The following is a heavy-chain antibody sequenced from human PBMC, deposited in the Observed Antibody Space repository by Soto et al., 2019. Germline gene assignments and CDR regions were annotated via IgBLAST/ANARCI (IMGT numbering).Heavy chain of an antibody. CDR1: GGSVSRNSAA. Sequence: SRTLSLSSAISGGSVSRNSAAFNWIRQSASRGLEWLGRTDYGSKWSKDDAVTVKSRLTITIDTSKNTSSLPLNSVTPEDTAVYYCARGNDIAAAAMSYFDYWGQAPRATVSA. D-gene: IGHD6-13*01. V-gene: IGHV6-1*01. J-gene: IGHJ4*02. CDR2: TDYGSKWSK. CDR3: ARGNDIAAAAMSYFDY.